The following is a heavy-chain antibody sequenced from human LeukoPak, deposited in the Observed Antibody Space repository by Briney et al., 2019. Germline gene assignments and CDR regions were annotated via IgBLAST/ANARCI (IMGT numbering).Heavy chain of an antibody. D-gene: IGHD5-18*01. J-gene: IGHJ5*02. V-gene: IGHV3-48*01. CDR1: GFIFSTFS. CDR3: ARVWVDTGMVQRGLDP. CDR2: ISSTSSTI. Sequence: GGSLRLSCAASGFIFSTFSMNWVRQAPGKGLEWVSYISSTSSTIYYADSVKGRFTISRDNAKNSLYLQMNSLRAEDTAVYYCARVWVDTGMVQRGLDPWGQGTLVTVSP.